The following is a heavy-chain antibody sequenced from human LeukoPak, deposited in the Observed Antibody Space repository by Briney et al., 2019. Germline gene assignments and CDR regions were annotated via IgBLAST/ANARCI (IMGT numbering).Heavy chain of an antibody. V-gene: IGHV1-2*02. CDR1: GYTFTGYY. Sequence: ASVKVSCKSSGYTFTGYYMHWVRQAPGQGLEWMGWINPNSGGTNYAQKFQGRVTMTRDTSISTVYMELRRLRYDDTAAYYCARGPLEYCSGGTCYSGRNWFDPWGQGTLVTVSS. CDR3: ARGPLEYCSGGTCYSGRNWFDP. D-gene: IGHD2-15*01. J-gene: IGHJ5*02. CDR2: INPNSGGT.